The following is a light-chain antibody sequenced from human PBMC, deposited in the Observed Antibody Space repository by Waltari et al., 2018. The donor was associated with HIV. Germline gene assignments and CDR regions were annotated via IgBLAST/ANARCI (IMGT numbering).Light chain of an antibody. CDR3: SSHAGSKVV. CDR2: DVI. Sequence: QSALTQPPSASGSPGQSVTLSCTRTSSDARGYNYVSWHHQHPGKAPKLMIYDVIKRPSGVPDRFSGSKSGNTASLTVSGLQPEDEADYYCSSHAGSKVVFGGGTRLTVL. CDR1: SSDARGYNY. V-gene: IGLV2-8*01. J-gene: IGLJ2*01.